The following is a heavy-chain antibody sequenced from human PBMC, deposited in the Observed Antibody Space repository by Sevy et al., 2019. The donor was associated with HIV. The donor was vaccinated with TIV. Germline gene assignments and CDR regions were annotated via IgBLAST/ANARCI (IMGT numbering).Heavy chain of an antibody. J-gene: IGHJ5*02. D-gene: IGHD6-13*01. Sequence: ASVKVSCKASGYTFTNYGISWVRQAPGQGLEWMGWINVYNGDTVYEQKVQGRVTVTTDTSTSTAYMELRSLRSDDTAVYYCARGLYSSSWEAWFDPWGQGTLVTVSS. CDR3: ARGLYSSSWEAWFDP. CDR2: INVYNGDT. CDR1: GYTFTNYG. V-gene: IGHV1-18*04.